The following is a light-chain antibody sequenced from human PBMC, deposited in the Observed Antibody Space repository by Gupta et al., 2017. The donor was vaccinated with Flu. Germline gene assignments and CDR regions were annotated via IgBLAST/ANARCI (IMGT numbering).Light chain of an antibody. V-gene: IGLV3-19*01. J-gene: IGLJ2*01. CDR2: AKN. CDR1: SLRNSY. CDR3: NSRDSTDNHQAV. Sequence: SSELTQDPAVSVALGQTVRITCQGDSLRNSYGSWYQQKPGQAPVLVIYAKNIRPSGIPDRFSGASSGNTASLTITGAQAEDEADYYCNSRDSTDNHQAVFGGGTKLTVL.